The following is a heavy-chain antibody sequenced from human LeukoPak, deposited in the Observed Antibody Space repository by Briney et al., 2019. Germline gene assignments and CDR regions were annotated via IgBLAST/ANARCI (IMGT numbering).Heavy chain of an antibody. CDR2: ISYDGSNK. J-gene: IGHJ4*02. V-gene: IGHV3-30-3*01. Sequence: GGSLRLSCAASGFTFSSYAMHWVRQAPGKGLDWVAVISYDGSNKYYADSVKGRFTISRDNSKNTLYLQMNSLRAEDTAVYYCARVVRGIQLLDYWGQGTLVTVSS. D-gene: IGHD5-18*01. CDR3: ARVVRGIQLLDY. CDR1: GFTFSSYA.